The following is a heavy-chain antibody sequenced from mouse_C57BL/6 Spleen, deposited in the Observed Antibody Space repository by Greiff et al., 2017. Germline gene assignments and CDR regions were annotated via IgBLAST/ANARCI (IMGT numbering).Heavy chain of an antibody. D-gene: IGHD1-1*01. CDR2: INPSNGGT. CDR3: ARETVVATGYVDV. Sequence: QVQLQQPGTELVKPGASVKLSCKASGYTFTSYWMHWVKQRPGQGLEWIGNINPSNGGTTYNEKFKSKATLTVDKSSSTAYMQLSSLTSEDSAVYDCARETVVATGYVDVWGTGTMVTVSA. CDR1: GYTFTSYW. J-gene: IGHJ1*03. V-gene: IGHV1-53*01.